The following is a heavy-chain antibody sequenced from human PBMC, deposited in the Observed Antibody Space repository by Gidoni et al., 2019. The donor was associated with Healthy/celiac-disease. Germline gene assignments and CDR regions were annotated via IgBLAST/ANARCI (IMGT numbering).Heavy chain of an antibody. CDR2: ISSSSSYI. CDR1: GFTFSSYS. D-gene: IGHD5-18*01. Sequence: EVQLVESGGGLVKPGGSLRRSCAASGFTFSSYSMNWVRQAPGKGLEWVSSISSSSSYIYYADSVKGRFTISRDNAKNSLYLQMNSLRAEDTAVYYCARDGGYSYGYVIDYWGQGTLVTVSS. CDR3: ARDGGYSYGYVIDY. J-gene: IGHJ4*02. V-gene: IGHV3-21*01.